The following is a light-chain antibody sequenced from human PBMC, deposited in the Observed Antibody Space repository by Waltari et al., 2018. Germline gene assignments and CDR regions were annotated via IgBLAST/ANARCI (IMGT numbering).Light chain of an antibody. CDR2: RAS. J-gene: IGKJ4*01. V-gene: IGKV1-5*03. CDR1: QSISNW. CDR3: QQYNSYSLLS. Sequence: IKMTQSPSTLSASVGDRFSISCRASQSISNWLAWYQQKPGKAPKLLIYRASTLASGVPSRFSGSGSGTTFTLTISSLQPDDFATYYCQQYNSYSLLSFGGGTKVEIK.